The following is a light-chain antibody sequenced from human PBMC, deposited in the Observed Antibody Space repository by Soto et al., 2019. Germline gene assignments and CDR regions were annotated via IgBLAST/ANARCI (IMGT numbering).Light chain of an antibody. CDR1: QSSNTH. CDR2: GAS. V-gene: IGKV3-11*01. Sequence: IVLTQSPATLSLSPGERATLSCRASQSSNTHLTWYQKKPGQAPRLLIYGASTRATGIPARFSGSGSGTDLTLTISSLEPEDFAVYYCQQRSDWPLTFGPGTKVDIK. CDR3: QQRSDWPLT. J-gene: IGKJ3*01.